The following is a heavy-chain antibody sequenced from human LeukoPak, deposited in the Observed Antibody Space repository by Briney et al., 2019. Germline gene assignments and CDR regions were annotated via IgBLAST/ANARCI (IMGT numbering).Heavy chain of an antibody. CDR2: IYHSGST. CDR1: GGSISRSNW. J-gene: IGHJ6*02. CDR3: ARVGLSYYGSGTYYRSDYYYGMDV. D-gene: IGHD3-10*01. Sequence: SETLSLTCADSGGSISRSNWWSWVRQPPGKGLEWIGEIYHSGSTNYNPSLKSRVTISVDKSKNQFSLKLNSVTAADTAMYYCARVGLSYYGSGTYYRSDYYYGMDVWGQGTTVTVSS. V-gene: IGHV4-4*02.